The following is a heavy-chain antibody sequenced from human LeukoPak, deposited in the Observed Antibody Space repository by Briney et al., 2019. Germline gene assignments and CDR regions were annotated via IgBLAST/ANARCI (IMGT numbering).Heavy chain of an antibody. D-gene: IGHD6-13*01. J-gene: IGHJ4*02. CDR2: INPNSGGT. V-gene: IGHV1-2*02. CDR3: ARSSSRSWHFDY. Sequence: ASVKVSCKASGYTFTTYGITWVRQAPGQGLEWMGWINPNSGGTNYAEKFQGRVTMTRDTSISTAYMELSRLRSDDTAVYYCARSSSRSWHFDYWRQGPLDSVPS. CDR1: GYTFTTYG.